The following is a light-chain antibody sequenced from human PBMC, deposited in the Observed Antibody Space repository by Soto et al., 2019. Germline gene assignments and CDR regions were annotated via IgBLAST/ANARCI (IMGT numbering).Light chain of an antibody. J-gene: IGKJ1*01. Sequence: EIVLTQSPGTLSLSPWERATLSCRASQSISSSYLAWYQQKSGQAPRLLIYGPSNRATGIPDRFSGSGSETDFTLTISRLEPEDFAVYYCQQYGSSPRTFGQGTKVDIK. CDR1: QSISSSY. CDR3: QQYGSSPRT. V-gene: IGKV3-20*01. CDR2: GPS.